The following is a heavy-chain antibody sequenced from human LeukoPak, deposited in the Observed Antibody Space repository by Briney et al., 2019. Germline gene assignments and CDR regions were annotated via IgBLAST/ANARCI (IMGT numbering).Heavy chain of an antibody. CDR3: ARDGGVTYQSFIWFGELFSY. Sequence: SETLSLTCTITGGSISSSYWSWIRQPPGKEMETVVYFYYSGSTNYNPSLKSRVTISVDTSKNQFSMKLSSVTAADTAVYYCARDGGVTYQSFIWFGELFSYWGQGTLVTVSS. CDR2: FYYSGST. D-gene: IGHD3-10*01. J-gene: IGHJ4*02. CDR1: GGSISSSY. V-gene: IGHV4-59*01.